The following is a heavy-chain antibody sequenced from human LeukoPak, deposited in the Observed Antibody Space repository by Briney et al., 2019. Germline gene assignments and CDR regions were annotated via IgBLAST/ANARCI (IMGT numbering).Heavy chain of an antibody. D-gene: IGHD2-21*01. V-gene: IGHV3-53*01. J-gene: IGHJ3*02. Sequence: GGSLRLSCAASGFTVSSNYMSWVRQAPGKGLEWVSVIYSGGDTYYADSVKGRFTISRDNSKNTLYLQLNTLRAEDTAVYYCARYIPSCGGNCNDGFDIWGQGTMVSVSS. CDR1: GFTVSSNY. CDR2: IYSGGDT. CDR3: ARYIPSCGGNCNDGFDI.